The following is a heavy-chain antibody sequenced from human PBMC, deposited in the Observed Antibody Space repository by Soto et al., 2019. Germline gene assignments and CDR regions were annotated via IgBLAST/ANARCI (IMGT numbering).Heavy chain of an antibody. CDR3: ARESEAFDI. CDR1: GFTFRNYA. V-gene: IGHV3-30-3*01. J-gene: IGHJ3*02. Sequence: VQLVESGGGVVQPGRSLRLSCAASGFTFRNYAMHWVRQAPGQGLEWVAVISYDGNNYYYADSVRGRFTISRDNSQNMLYLQMNSLRLEDAALYYCARESEAFDIWGQGTVVTVSS. CDR2: ISYDGNNY.